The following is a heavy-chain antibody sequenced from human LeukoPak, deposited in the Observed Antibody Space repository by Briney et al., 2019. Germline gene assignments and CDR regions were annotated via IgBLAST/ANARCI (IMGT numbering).Heavy chain of an antibody. D-gene: IGHD3-3*01. J-gene: IGHJ4*02. V-gene: IGHV1-2*06. Sequence: ASVKVSCKASGYTFTGYYMHWVRQAPGQGLEWMGRINPNSGGTNYAQKFQGRVTMTRDTSISTAYMELSRLRSDDTAVYYCAREGVVLRFLEWLPYEYYSDYWGQGTLVTVSS. CDR2: INPNSGGT. CDR1: GYTFTGYY. CDR3: AREGVVLRFLEWLPYEYYSDY.